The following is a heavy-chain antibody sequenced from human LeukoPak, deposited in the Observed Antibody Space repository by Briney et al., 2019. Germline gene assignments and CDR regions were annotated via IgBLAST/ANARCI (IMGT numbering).Heavy chain of an antibody. CDR2: IYPGDSDT. CDR1: GYSFTSYW. CDR3: AIQYSSSWSDVDY. V-gene: IGHV5-51*01. D-gene: IGHD6-13*01. J-gene: IGHJ4*02. Sequence: GEPLKISCKGSGYSFTSYWIGWVRQMPGKGLEWMGIIYPGDSDTRYSPSFQGQVTISADKSISTAYLQRSSLKASDTAMYYCAIQYSSSWSDVDYWGQGTLVTVSS.